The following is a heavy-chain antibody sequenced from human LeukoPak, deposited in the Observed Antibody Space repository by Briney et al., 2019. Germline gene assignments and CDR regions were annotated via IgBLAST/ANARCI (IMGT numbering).Heavy chain of an antibody. CDR3: ARANRAYYDFWSGYYRNWFDP. Sequence: GASVKVSCKASGYTFTSYDINWVRQATGQGLEWMGWMNPNSGNTGYAQKFQGRVTMTRNTPISTAYMELSSLRSEDTAVYYCARANRAYYDFWSGYYRNWFDPWGQGTLVTVSS. D-gene: IGHD3-3*01. V-gene: IGHV1-8*01. J-gene: IGHJ5*02. CDR2: MNPNSGNT. CDR1: GYTFTSYD.